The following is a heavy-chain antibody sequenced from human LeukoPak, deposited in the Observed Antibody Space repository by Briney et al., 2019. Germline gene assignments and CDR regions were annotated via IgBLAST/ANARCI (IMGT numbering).Heavy chain of an antibody. CDR1: GYTFTGYY. Sequence: ASVKVSCKASGYTFTGYYMHWVRQAPGQGLEWMGWINPNSGGTNYAQKFQGRVTMTRDTSISTAYMELSRLRSDDTAVYYCARFPGIAVAGKDYWGQGTLVTVSS. V-gene: IGHV1-2*02. CDR2: INPNSGGT. CDR3: ARFPGIAVAGKDY. J-gene: IGHJ4*02. D-gene: IGHD6-19*01.